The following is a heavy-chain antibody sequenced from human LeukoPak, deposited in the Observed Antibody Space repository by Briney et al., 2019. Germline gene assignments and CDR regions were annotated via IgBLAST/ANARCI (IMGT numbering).Heavy chain of an antibody. Sequence: GGSLRLSCAASGFTFSSYAMSWVRQAPGKGLEWVSAISGSGGSTYYADSVKGRFTISRDNSKNTLYLQMNSLRAEDTAVYYCASRCYDSSGCLDYWGQGTLVTVSS. CDR1: GFTFSSYA. CDR3: ASRCYDSSGCLDY. CDR2: ISGSGGST. V-gene: IGHV3-23*01. D-gene: IGHD3-22*01. J-gene: IGHJ4*02.